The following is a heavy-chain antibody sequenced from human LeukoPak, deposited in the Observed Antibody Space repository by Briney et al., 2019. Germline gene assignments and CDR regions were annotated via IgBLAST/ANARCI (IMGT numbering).Heavy chain of an antibody. J-gene: IGHJ6*03. D-gene: IGHD2-2*01. CDR2: IYYSGST. CDR1: GGSISSGDYY. Sequence: PSETLSLTCTVSGGSISSGDYYWSWIRQPPGKGLEWIGYIYYSGSTYYNPSLKSRVTISVDTSKNQFSLKLSSVTAADTAVYYCARDQQDIVVVPAAGVDNYYYYYMDVWGKGTTVTVSS. CDR3: ARDQQDIVVVPAAGVDNYYYYYMDV. V-gene: IGHV4-30-4*02.